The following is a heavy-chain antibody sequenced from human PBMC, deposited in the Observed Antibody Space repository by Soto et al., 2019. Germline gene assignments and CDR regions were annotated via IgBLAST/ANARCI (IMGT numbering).Heavy chain of an antibody. Sequence: QVQLVQSGDEVRKPGSSVKVSCKASGYIFVNYGIAWVRQAPGQGLEWMGWISPYSGNTHYASKVQGRLTMTTDTXSSGAYMDLGSLASDGTDVDYCAMVDNYVTPTSQEVWGQGTTVAVSS. D-gene: IGHD3-16*01. J-gene: IGHJ6*02. CDR2: ISPYSGNT. CDR1: GYIFVNYG. V-gene: IGHV1-18*01. CDR3: AMVDNYVTPTSQEV.